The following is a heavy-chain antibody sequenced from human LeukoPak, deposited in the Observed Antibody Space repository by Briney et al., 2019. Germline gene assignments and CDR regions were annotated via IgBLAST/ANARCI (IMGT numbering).Heavy chain of an antibody. J-gene: IGHJ6*03. CDR2: IYYSGST. D-gene: IGHD3-10*01. V-gene: IGHV4-39*07. Sequence: SETLSLTCTVSGGSISSSSYYWGWIRQPPGKGLGWIGSIYYSGSTYYNPSLKSRVTISVDTSKNQFSLKLSSVTAADTAVYYCARDPVPNYYGDYYYYMDVWGKGTTVTVSS. CDR1: GGSISSSSYY. CDR3: ARDPVPNYYGDYYYYMDV.